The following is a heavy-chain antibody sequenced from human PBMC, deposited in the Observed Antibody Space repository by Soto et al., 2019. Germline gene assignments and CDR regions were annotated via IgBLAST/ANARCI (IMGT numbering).Heavy chain of an antibody. CDR3: ARARGKAAPYFYYDSSGSFDY. CDR1: GYTFTSYY. J-gene: IGHJ4*02. V-gene: IGHV1-46*01. Sequence: ASVQVSCKASGYTFTSYYMHWVRQAPGQGLEWMGIINPSGGSTSYAQKFQGRVTMTRDTSTSTVYMELSSLRSEDTAVYYCARARGKAAPYFYYDSSGSFDYWGQGTLVTVSS. CDR2: INPSGGST. D-gene: IGHD3-22*01.